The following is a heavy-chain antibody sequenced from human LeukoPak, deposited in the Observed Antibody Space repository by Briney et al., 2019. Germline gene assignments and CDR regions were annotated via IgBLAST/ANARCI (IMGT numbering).Heavy chain of an antibody. Sequence: ASVKVSCKASGYTFTSYGISWVRQAPGQGLEWMGWISAYNGNTNYAQKLQGRVTMTTDTSTSTAYMELSSLRSDDTAVYYCARDRGDFWSGYYPSDYWGQGTLVTVSS. CDR1: GYTFTSYG. D-gene: IGHD3-3*01. CDR3: ARDRGDFWSGYYPSDY. V-gene: IGHV1-18*01. CDR2: ISAYNGNT. J-gene: IGHJ4*02.